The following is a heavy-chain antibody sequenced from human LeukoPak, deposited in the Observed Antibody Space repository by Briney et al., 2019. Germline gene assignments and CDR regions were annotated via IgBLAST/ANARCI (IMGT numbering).Heavy chain of an antibody. CDR2: ISGGGGST. D-gene: IGHD5/OR15-5a*01. V-gene: IGHV3-23*01. CDR1: GFTFSSYS. CDR3: AKDRSTYYYYYGMDV. J-gene: IGHJ6*02. Sequence: GGSLRLSCAASGFTFSSYSMNWVRQAPGKGLEWVSGISGGGGSTNFADSVKGRSTISRDNSKSTLYLQMNSLRAEDTAVYYCAKDRSTYYYYYGMDVWGQGTTVTVSS.